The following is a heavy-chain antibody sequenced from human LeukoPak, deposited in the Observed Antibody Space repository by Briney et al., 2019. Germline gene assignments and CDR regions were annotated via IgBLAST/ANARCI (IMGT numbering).Heavy chain of an antibody. CDR2: IYYSGST. J-gene: IGHJ4*02. CDR1: GGSISSYY. CDR3: ARGLMATINYFDY. D-gene: IGHD5-24*01. Sequence: SETLSLTCTVSGGSISSYYWSWIRQPPGKGLEWIGYIYYSGSTNYNPSLKSRVTISVDTSKNQFSLKLSSVTAADTAVYYCARGLMATINYFDYWGQGTLVSVSS. V-gene: IGHV4-59*01.